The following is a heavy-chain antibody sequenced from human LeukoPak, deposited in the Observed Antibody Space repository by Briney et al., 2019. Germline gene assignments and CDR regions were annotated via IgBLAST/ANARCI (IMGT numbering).Heavy chain of an antibody. CDR1: NGSISSYY. D-gene: IGHD3-22*01. V-gene: IGHV4-4*07. J-gene: IGHJ5*02. CDR2: IYISGST. Sequence: SETLSLTCTVSNGSISSYYWSWIRQPAGKRLEWIGHIYISGSTNYNPSLKSRVTMSVDTSKNQFSLKLSSVTAVDTAVYYCARGVTMIENWFDPWGQGTLVTVSS. CDR3: ARGVTMIENWFDP.